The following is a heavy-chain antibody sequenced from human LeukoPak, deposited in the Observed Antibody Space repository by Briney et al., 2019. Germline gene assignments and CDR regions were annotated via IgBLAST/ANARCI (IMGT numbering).Heavy chain of an antibody. D-gene: IGHD1-26*01. V-gene: IGHV1-69*06. CDR3: ARHRASIVGATSFDY. CDR1: GGTFSSYA. CDR2: IIPIFGTA. J-gene: IGHJ4*02. Sequence: SVKVSCKASGGTFSSYAISWVRQAPGQGLEWMGGIIPIFGTANYAQKFQGRVTITADKSTSTAYMELSSLRSEDTAVYYCARHRASIVGATSFDYWGQGTLVTVSS.